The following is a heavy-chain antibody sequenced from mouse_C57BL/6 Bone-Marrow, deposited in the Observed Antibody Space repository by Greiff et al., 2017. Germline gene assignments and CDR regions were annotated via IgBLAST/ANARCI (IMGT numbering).Heavy chain of an antibody. J-gene: IGHJ4*01. D-gene: IGHD2-3*01. CDR1: GYTFTSYG. Sequence: QVQLQQSGAELARPGASVKLSCKASGYTFTSYGISWVKQRPGQGLEWIGEIYPTSSNTYYNEKFKGKATLTADKSSSTAYMELRSLTSEGSAVYFCAIDLYDGYYDAMDYWGQGTSVTVSS. V-gene: IGHV1-81*01. CDR2: IYPTSSNT. CDR3: AIDLYDGYYDAMDY.